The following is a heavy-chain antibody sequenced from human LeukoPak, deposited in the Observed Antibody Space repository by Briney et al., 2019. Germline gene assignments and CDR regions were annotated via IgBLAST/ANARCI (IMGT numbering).Heavy chain of an antibody. CDR2: IDPNSAGT. J-gene: IGHJ4*02. CDR3: ARADIVVVPAADFDY. D-gene: IGHD2-2*01. V-gene: IGHV1-2*06. Sequence: ASVKVSCKASGYTFTGYYMHWVRQAPGQGLEWMGRIDPNSAGTNYAQKFQGRVTMTRDTSISTAYMELSRLRSDDTAVYYCARADIVVVPAADFDYWGQGTLVTVSS. CDR1: GYTFTGYY.